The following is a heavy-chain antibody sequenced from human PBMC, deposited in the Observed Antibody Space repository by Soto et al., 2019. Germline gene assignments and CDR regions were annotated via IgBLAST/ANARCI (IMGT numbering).Heavy chain of an antibody. Sequence: SETLSITCAVYGGSFSGYYWSWIRQPPGKGLEWIGEINHSGSTNYNPSLKSRVTISVDTSKNQFSLKLSSVTAADTAVYYCASQTMVRGVMGYWGQGTLVTVSS. J-gene: IGHJ4*02. CDR3: ASQTMVRGVMGY. CDR2: INHSGST. V-gene: IGHV4-34*01. D-gene: IGHD3-10*01. CDR1: GGSFSGYY.